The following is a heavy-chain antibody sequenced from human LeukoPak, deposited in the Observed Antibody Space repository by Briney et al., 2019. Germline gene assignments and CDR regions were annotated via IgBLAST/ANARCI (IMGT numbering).Heavy chain of an antibody. Sequence: PSQTLSLTCTVSGGSISSGSYYWSWIRQPAGKGLEWIGRIYISGSTNYNPSLKSRVTMSVDTSKNQFSLKLSSVTAADTAVYYCARDRGTWNDDGFDYWGQGTLVTVSS. D-gene: IGHD1-1*01. CDR3: ARDRGTWNDDGFDY. V-gene: IGHV4-61*02. CDR1: GGSISSGSYY. CDR2: IYISGST. J-gene: IGHJ4*02.